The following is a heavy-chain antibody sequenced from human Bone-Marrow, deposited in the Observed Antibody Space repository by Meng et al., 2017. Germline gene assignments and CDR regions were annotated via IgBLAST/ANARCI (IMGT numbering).Heavy chain of an antibody. Sequence: LSLTCAASGFTFSSYAMSWVRQAPGKGLEWVSAISGSGGSTYYADSVKGRFTISRDNSKNTLYLQMNSLRAEDTAVYYCAMARYYDSSGYYYQYYFDYWGQGTLVTVSS. CDR1: GFTFSSYA. CDR2: ISGSGGST. V-gene: IGHV3-23*01. D-gene: IGHD3-22*01. CDR3: AMARYYDSSGYYYQYYFDY. J-gene: IGHJ4*02.